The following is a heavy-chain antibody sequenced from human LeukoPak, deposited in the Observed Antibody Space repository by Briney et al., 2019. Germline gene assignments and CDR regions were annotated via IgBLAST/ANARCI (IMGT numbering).Heavy chain of an antibody. V-gene: IGHV4-39*07. J-gene: IGHJ3*02. D-gene: IGHD2-2*01. CDR3: ARVDCSSTSCYSGGAFDI. CDR1: GVSISSSSYY. Sequence: SQTLSLTCTVSGVSISSSSYYWGWIRQPPGKGLEWIGTIYYSGSTYYNPSLKSRVTKSEDTSKNQFSLKLSSVTAADTAVYYCARVDCSSTSCYSGGAFDIWGQGTMVTVSS. CDR2: IYYSGST.